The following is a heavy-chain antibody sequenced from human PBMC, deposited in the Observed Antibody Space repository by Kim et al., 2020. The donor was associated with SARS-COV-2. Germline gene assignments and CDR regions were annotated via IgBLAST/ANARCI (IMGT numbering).Heavy chain of an antibody. Sequence: GGSLRLSCAASGFIFSDNYMTWIRQAPGQGLEWLSDISSSGHTSYTDSVKDRFTISRDNIKKSLYLEMNNLGVEDTAVCYCVRGRDGYHSFDSWGQSTLVTLSS. CDR2: ISSSGHT. J-gene: IGHJ4*02. D-gene: IGHD5-12*01. CDR1: GFIFSDNY. V-gene: IGHV3-11*06. CDR3: VRGRDGYHSFDS.